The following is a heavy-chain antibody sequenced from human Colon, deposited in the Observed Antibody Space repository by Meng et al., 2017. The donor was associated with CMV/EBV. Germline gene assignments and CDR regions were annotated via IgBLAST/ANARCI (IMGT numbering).Heavy chain of an antibody. CDR1: GDTFTGYY. Sequence: AVLISCWAAGDTFTGYYMHWVRQAPGHGLEWMGWINPNSGGTNYAQKFQGRVTMTRDTSISTAYMELSRLRADDTAVYYCAREGIAGAGNSGVYFDYWGQGTLVTVSS. CDR3: AREGIAGAGNSGVYFDY. D-gene: IGHD6-13*01. V-gene: IGHV1-2*02. J-gene: IGHJ4*02. CDR2: INPNSGGT.